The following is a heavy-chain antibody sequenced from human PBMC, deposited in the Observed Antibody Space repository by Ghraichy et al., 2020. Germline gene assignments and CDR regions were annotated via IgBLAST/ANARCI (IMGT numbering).Heavy chain of an antibody. CDR1: GFSFSDYY. CDR3: ARDSSHSDWNYYIDA. CDR2: IATTRDYT. Sequence: GGSLRLSCAASGFSFSDYYMSWVRQVPGKGLEWVSYIATTRDYTYYAGSVKGRFTISRDNAKKTLHLQMNSLRAEDTAVYYCARDSSHSDWNYYIDAWGKGTTVTVS. D-gene: IGHD1-1*01. V-gene: IGHV3-11*06. J-gene: IGHJ6*03.